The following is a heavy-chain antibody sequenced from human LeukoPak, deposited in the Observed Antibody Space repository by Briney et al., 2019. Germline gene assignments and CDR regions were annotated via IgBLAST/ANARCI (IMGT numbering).Heavy chain of an antibody. D-gene: IGHD2-2*01. CDR3: ARFCDCSRTSCYPNWFDP. CDR1: GFTFSSYS. V-gene: IGHV3-21*04. Sequence: PGGSLRLSCAASGFTFSSYSMNWVRQAPGKGLEWVASISSSSSYIYYADSVKGRFTISRDNAKNSLYLQMNSLRAEDTAFYYCARFCDCSRTSCYPNWFDPWGQRTLVTLSS. CDR2: ISSSSSYI. J-gene: IGHJ5*02.